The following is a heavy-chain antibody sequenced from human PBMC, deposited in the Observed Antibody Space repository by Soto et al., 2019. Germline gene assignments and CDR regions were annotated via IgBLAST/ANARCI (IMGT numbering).Heavy chain of an antibody. CDR3: ARGSWKRWLQSGWFDP. CDR1: GFTFSSYD. J-gene: IGHJ5*02. D-gene: IGHD5-12*01. Sequence: GGSLRLSCAASGFTFSSYDMHWVRQATGKGLEWVSAIGTAGDTYYPGSVKGRFTISRENAKNSLYLQMNSLRAEDTAVYYCARGSWKRWLQSGWFDPWGQGTLVTVSS. V-gene: IGHV3-13*01. CDR2: IGTAGDT.